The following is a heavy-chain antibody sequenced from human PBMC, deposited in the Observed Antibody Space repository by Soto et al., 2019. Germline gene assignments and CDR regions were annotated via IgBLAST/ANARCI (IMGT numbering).Heavy chain of an antibody. J-gene: IGHJ5*02. Sequence: SETLSLTCNVSGSSISSYYWSWVRQPPGKGLEWMGYVYYTGSTLYNPSLKSRVTISVDMSKKEFSLRLSSVIAADTAVYYCARTSIIESWIASWGQGTPVTVSS. CDR1: GSSISSYY. CDR3: ARTSIIESWIAS. CDR2: VYYTGST. V-gene: IGHV4-59*01. D-gene: IGHD2-21*01.